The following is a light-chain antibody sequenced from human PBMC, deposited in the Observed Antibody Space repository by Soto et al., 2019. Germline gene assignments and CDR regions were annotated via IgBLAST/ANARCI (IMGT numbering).Light chain of an antibody. V-gene: IGKV1-5*01. CDR1: QSGSSR. J-gene: IGKJ2*01. Sequence: DIQMTQSPSTLSASVGDRITITCRASQSGSSRLAWYQQKPGKAPKLLIYDASSLESGVPSRFRGRGSVTGFTLTIRSLQPDDGPAYYWQTDYSYSLHTYGQGAKLEIK. CDR3: QTDYSYSLHT. CDR2: DAS.